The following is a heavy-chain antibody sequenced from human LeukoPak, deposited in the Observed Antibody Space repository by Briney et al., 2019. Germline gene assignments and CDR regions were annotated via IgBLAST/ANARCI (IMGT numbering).Heavy chain of an antibody. CDR2: ISAYNGHT. CDR3: ARAMGIVATLAFDY. CDR1: GYTFTSYG. D-gene: IGHD5-12*01. V-gene: IGHV1-18*01. J-gene: IGHJ4*02. Sequence: ASVKVSCKASGYTFTSYGISWVRQAPGQGLEWMGWISAYNGHTKYAQKFQGRVTMTTDTSTSTAYMELSSLRSEDTAVYYCARAMGIVATLAFDYWGQGTLVTVSS.